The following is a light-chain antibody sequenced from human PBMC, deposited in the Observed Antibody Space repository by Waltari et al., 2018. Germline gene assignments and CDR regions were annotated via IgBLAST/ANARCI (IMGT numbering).Light chain of an antibody. CDR1: QGISNY. V-gene: IGKV1-16*02. Sequence: DVQLTQSPSSLSASRGDRVTITCRASQGISNYVGWFQQKPGKAPKPLIYGASILESGVPSKFSGSGFETEFTLTISSLQPEDVASYYCQQYYSYPLTFGGGTTVEIK. CDR3: QQYYSYPLT. J-gene: IGKJ4*01. CDR2: GAS.